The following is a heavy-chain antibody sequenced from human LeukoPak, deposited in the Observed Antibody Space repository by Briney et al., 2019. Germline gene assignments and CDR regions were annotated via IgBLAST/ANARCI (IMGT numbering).Heavy chain of an antibody. CDR1: GGSINNYY. V-gene: IGHV4-59*06. J-gene: IGHJ4*02. Sequence: SETLSLTCTVSGGSINNYYWSWIRQHPGKGLEWIGYIHYSGNTYYNPSLKSRVTISVDTSKNQFSLRLSSVTAADTAVYYCARAPYCSGGSCYLDYWGQGTLVTVSS. CDR2: IHYSGNT. D-gene: IGHD2-15*01. CDR3: ARAPYCSGGSCYLDY.